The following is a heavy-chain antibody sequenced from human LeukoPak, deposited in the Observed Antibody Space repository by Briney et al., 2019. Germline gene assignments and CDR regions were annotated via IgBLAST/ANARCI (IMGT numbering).Heavy chain of an antibody. D-gene: IGHD7-27*01. CDR3: TRDDNWGHENFDF. V-gene: IGHV3-21*04. CDR2: ITSSSRYT. Sequence: GGSLGLSCAASVFTFSTYNMNWVRQAPGKGLEWVSSITSSSRYTFYADSVKGRFTISRDNAKNSLYLQMNSLKTEDTAMYYCTRDDNWGHENFDFWGQGTLVTVSS. CDR1: VFTFSTYN. J-gene: IGHJ4*02.